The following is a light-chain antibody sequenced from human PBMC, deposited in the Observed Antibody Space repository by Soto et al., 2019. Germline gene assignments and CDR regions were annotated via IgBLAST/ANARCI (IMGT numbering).Light chain of an antibody. CDR3: QQYAGSPRT. V-gene: IGKV3-20*01. Sequence: EIVLTQSPGTLSLSPGERATLSCRASQSVSNNYLAWYQQKPGQAPRLLIYGASNRATGIPDRFSGSGSGTDFTLTINRLEPEDFAVYYCQQYAGSPRTFGEGNKVDIK. CDR2: GAS. CDR1: QSVSNNY. J-gene: IGKJ1*01.